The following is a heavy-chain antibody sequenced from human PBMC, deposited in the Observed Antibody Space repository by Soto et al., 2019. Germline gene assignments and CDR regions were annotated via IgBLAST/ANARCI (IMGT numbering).Heavy chain of an antibody. J-gene: IGHJ4*02. D-gene: IGHD6-13*01. CDR2: MNPNSGNT. V-gene: IGHV1-8*01. CDR1: GYTFTSYD. Sequence: QVQLVQSGAEVKKPGASVKVSCKASGYTFTSYDINWVRQATGQGLEWMGWMNPNSGNTGYAQKFQGRVTMTRNTSISTAYMELSSLRSEDTAVHYCARARAAAGRKSYYFDYWGQGTLVTVSS. CDR3: ARARAAAGRKSYYFDY.